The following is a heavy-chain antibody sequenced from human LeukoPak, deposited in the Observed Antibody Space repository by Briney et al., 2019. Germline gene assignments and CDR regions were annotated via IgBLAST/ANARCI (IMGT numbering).Heavy chain of an antibody. CDR3: AADRGVDTPYY. CDR2: IVVGSGNT. J-gene: IGHJ4*02. Sequence: SVKVSCKASGHTFTGYYMHWVRQAPGQGLEWIGWIVVGSGNTNYAQKFQERVTITRDMSTSTAYMELSSLRSEDTAVYYCAADRGVDTPYYWGQGTLVTVSS. D-gene: IGHD5-18*01. V-gene: IGHV1-58*02. CDR1: GHTFTGYY.